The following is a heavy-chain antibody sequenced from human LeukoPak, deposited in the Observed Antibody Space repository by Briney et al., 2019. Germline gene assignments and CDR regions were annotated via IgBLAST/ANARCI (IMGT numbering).Heavy chain of an antibody. CDR2: INHSGST. V-gene: IGHV4-34*01. D-gene: IGHD5-18*01. J-gene: IGHJ4*02. CDR3: ARTLGYSYGYRAWALDY. CDR1: GGSFSGYY. Sequence: SETLSLTCAVYGGSFSGYYWSWIRQPPGKGLEWIGEINHSGSTNYNPSLKSRVTISVDTSKNQFSLKLSSVTAADTAVYYCARTLGYSYGYRAWALDYWGQGTLVTVSS.